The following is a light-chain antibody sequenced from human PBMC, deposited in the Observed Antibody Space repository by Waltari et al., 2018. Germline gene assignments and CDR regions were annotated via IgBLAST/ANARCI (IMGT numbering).Light chain of an antibody. CDR1: SSDIGASNY. J-gene: IGLJ2*01. V-gene: IGLV2-14*01. CDR2: EVR. Sequence: QSVLTQPASVSGSPGQSITISCTGPSSDIGASNYVSWYQQHPGKAPKLMISEVRNRPSGISNRFSGSKSGNTASLTISGLQAEDEADYFCSSYTTSSTLVFGGGTKLTVL. CDR3: SSYTTSSTLV.